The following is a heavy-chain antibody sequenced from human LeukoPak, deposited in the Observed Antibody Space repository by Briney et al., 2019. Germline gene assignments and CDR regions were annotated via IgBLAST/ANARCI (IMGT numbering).Heavy chain of an antibody. Sequence: GGSLRLSCATSGFSFSTYWMYWARQAPGKGLEWVSYISSSGSTIYYADSVKGRFTISRDNAKNSLYLQMNSLRAEDTAVYYCASLSLGGDRYFDYWGQGTLVTVSS. D-gene: IGHD2-21*02. CDR3: ASLSLGGDRYFDY. CDR1: GFSFSTYW. J-gene: IGHJ4*02. CDR2: ISSSGSTI. V-gene: IGHV3-48*04.